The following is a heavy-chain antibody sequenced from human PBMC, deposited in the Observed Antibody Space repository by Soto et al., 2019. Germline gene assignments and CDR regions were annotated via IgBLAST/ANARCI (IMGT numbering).Heavy chain of an antibody. CDR1: GGSISSYY. V-gene: IGHV4-59*01. Sequence: QVQLQESGPGLVQPSETLSLTCTVAGGSISSYYWSWIRQPPGKGLEWIGYIYYSGSTNYNPSLKSRVTISVDTSKNRFSLKLSSVTAADTAVYYCARELSGGGGSANWFDPWGQGTLVTVSS. CDR2: IYYSGST. D-gene: IGHD2-15*01. CDR3: ARELSGGGGSANWFDP. J-gene: IGHJ5*02.